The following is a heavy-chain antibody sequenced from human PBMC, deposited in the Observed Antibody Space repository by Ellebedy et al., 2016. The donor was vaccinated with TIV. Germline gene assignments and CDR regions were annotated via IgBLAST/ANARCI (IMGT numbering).Heavy chain of an antibody. CDR3: ARAFHLVVAATDNWFDP. CDR1: GYTFTSYA. Sequence: ASVKVSCKASGYTFTSYAMHWVRQAPGQRLEWMGWINAGNGNTKYSQKFQGRVTITRDTSESTAYMALSSLRSEDTAVYYCARAFHLVVAATDNWFDPWGQGTLVTVSS. CDR2: INAGNGNT. V-gene: IGHV1-3*01. D-gene: IGHD2-15*01. J-gene: IGHJ5*02.